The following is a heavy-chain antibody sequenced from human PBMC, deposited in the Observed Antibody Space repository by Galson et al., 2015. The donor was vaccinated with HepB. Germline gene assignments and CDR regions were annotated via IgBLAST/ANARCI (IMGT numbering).Heavy chain of an antibody. J-gene: IGHJ4*02. V-gene: IGHV3-7*01. Sequence: SLRLSCAASGFTFSSYWMSWVRQAPGKGLEWVANIKKDGSEKYYVDSVKGRFTISRDNAKNSLYLQMNSLRAEDTAVYYCARARYCSGGNCYIDYWGQGTLATVSS. CDR3: ARARYCSGGNCYIDY. CDR1: GFTFSSYW. D-gene: IGHD2-15*01. CDR2: IKKDGSEK.